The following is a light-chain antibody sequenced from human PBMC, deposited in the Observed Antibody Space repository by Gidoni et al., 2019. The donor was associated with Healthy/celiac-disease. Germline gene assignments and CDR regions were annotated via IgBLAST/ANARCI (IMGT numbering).Light chain of an antibody. CDR2: DAS. CDR1: QSVSSY. CDR3: QQRSNWPLLT. V-gene: IGKV3-11*01. Sequence: EIVLTQSPATLSLSPGERATLSCRASQSVSSYLAWYQQKPGQAPRLLIYDASNRATGIPARFSGSGAGTDFKLTISSLEPEDFAVYYCQQRSNWPLLTFGGGTKVEIK. J-gene: IGKJ4*01.